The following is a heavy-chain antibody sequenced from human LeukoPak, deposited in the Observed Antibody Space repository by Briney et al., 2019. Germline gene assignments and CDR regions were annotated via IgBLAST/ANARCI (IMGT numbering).Heavy chain of an antibody. Sequence: GGSLRLSCAASGFTFNTYGMNWVRQAPGKGLEWVAIIWYDGSDKYYADSVKGRFTISRDNSKNTLYLQMNSLRAEDTAVYYCAKETARYYYDSSGYYFLDYWGQGTLVTVSS. CDR3: AKETARYYYDSSGYYFLDY. CDR1: GFTFNTYG. CDR2: IWYDGSDK. V-gene: IGHV3-33*06. J-gene: IGHJ4*02. D-gene: IGHD3-22*01.